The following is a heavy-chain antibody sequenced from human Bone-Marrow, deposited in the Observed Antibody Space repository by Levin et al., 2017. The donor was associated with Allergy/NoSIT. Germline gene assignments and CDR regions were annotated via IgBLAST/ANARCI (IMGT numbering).Heavy chain of an antibody. V-gene: IGHV4-39*01. D-gene: IGHD6-13*01. CDR2: IYYSGST. Sequence: SQTLSLTCTVSGVSISSSSYYWGWIRQPPGKGLEWIGSIYYSGSTYYNPSLKSRVTISVDTSKNQFSLKLSSVTAADTAVYYCARHGDSASIAAAGTNSVQFDYWGQGTLVTVSS. J-gene: IGHJ4*02. CDR3: ARHGDSASIAAAGTNSVQFDY. CDR1: GVSISSSSYY.